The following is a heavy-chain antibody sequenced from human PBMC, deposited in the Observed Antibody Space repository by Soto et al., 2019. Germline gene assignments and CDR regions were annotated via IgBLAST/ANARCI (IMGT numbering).Heavy chain of an antibody. CDR1: GFTVSCNY. D-gene: IGHD2-8*01. Sequence: PGGSLRLSCAASGFTVSCNYMNWVRQAPGKGLEWVSLIYSGGGTYHADSVKGRFTISRDNSKNTLDLQMNSLRAEDTALYYCARRKMVDKNYFDSWGQGTLVTVSS. CDR3: ARRKMVDKNYFDS. V-gene: IGHV3-66*01. J-gene: IGHJ4*02. CDR2: IYSGGGT.